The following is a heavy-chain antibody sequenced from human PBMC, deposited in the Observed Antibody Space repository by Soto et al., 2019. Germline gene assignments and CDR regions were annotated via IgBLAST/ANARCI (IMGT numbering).Heavy chain of an antibody. J-gene: IGHJ4*02. CDR1: EFTFSTYA. Sequence: HPGGSLRLSCAASEFTFSTYAMSWVRQAPGKGLEWVSAISGSGGSTYYADSVKGRFTISRDTSKNTLYLQMNSLRAEDTALYYCAKSYSSNWYDYLDYWGQGTLVTVSS. CDR2: ISGSGGST. D-gene: IGHD6-13*01. V-gene: IGHV3-23*01. CDR3: AKSYSSNWYDYLDY.